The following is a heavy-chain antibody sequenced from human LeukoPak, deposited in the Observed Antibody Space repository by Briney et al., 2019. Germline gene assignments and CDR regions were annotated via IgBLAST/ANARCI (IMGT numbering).Heavy chain of an antibody. Sequence: ASVTVSCKASGYTFTSYAMHWVRQAPGQRLEWMGWINAGNGNTKYSQKFQGRVTITRDTSASTAYMELSSLRSEDTAVYYCARVTYDGDYTYFDYWGQGTLVTVSS. D-gene: IGHD4-17*01. V-gene: IGHV1-3*01. CDR2: INAGNGNT. CDR1: GYTFTSYA. CDR3: ARVTYDGDYTYFDY. J-gene: IGHJ4*02.